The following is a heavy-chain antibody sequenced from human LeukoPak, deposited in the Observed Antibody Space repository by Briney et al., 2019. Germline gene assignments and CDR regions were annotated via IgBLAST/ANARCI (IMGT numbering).Heavy chain of an antibody. V-gene: IGHV1-2*02. J-gene: IGHJ4*02. CDR2: INPNSGGT. CDR3: AREVVRGVRGVVGY. D-gene: IGHD3-10*01. CDR1: GYTFTGYY. Sequence: ASVKVSCKASGYTFTGYYMHWMRQAPGQGLEWMGWINPNSGGTNYAQKFQGRVTMTRDTSFSTAYMELSRLRSDDTAVYYCAREVVRGVRGVVGYWGQGTLVTVSS.